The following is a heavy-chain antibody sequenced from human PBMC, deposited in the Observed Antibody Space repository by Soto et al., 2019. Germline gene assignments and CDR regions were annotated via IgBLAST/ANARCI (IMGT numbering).Heavy chain of an antibody. CDR3: ASTLVVAATYYFDY. Sequence: QVQLVESGGGLVKPGGSLRLSCAASGFTFSAYYMSWIRQAPGKGLEWVSYISSSGSTIYYADSVKGRFTISRDNAKNSLYLQMNSLRAEDTAVYDCASTLVVAATYYFDYWGQGTLVTVSS. V-gene: IGHV3-11*01. D-gene: IGHD2-15*01. CDR1: GFTFSAYY. CDR2: ISSSGSTI. J-gene: IGHJ4*02.